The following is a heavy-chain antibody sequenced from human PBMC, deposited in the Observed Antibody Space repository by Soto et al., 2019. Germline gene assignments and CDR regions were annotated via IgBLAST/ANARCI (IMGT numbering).Heavy chain of an antibody. CDR2: IRAGEGHT. CDR1: GYTFTNHA. CDR3: ARENSAEAGSYYHY. V-gene: IGHV1-3*01. D-gene: IGHD1-26*01. Sequence: VKFSCRASGYTFTNHAIHWVRQAPGQKLEWLGWIRAGEGHTDYSQKLHDRGTITRDTSAITANMEMSSMTSEDTAVYYCARENSAEAGSYYHYWSQGTLVPVSS. J-gene: IGHJ4*02.